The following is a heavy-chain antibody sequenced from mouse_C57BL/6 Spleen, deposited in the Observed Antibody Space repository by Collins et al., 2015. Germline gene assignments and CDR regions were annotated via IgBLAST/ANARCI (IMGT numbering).Heavy chain of an antibody. CDR2: ISSGSSTI. CDR3: ARSGTGNWYFDV. CDR1: GFTFSSFG. Sequence: DVQLVESGGGLVQPGGSRKLSCAASGFTFSSFGMHWVRQAPEKGLEWVAYISSGSSTIYYADTVKGRFTISRDNPKNTLFLQMTSLRSEDTAMYYCARSGTGNWYFDVWGAGTTVTVSS. V-gene: IGHV5-17*02. J-gene: IGHJ1*01. D-gene: IGHD4-1*01.